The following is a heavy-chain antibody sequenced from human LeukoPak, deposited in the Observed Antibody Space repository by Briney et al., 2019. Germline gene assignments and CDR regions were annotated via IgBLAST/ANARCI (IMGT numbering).Heavy chain of an antibody. CDR1: GYTFTGYY. CDR2: INPNSGGT. D-gene: IGHD5-18*01. V-gene: IGHV1-2*02. Sequence: ASVKVSCKASGYTFTGYYMHWVRQAPGQGLEWMGWINPNSGGTNYAQKFQGRVTMTRDTSISTAYMELSRLRSDDTAVYYCAGHGPPLSDTAMDPATPPDYWGQGTLVTVSS. J-gene: IGHJ4*02. CDR3: AGHGPPLSDTAMDPATPPDY.